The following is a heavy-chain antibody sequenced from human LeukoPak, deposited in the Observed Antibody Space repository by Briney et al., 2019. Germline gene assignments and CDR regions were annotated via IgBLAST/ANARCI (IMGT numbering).Heavy chain of an antibody. J-gene: IGHJ1*01. CDR1: GYTFTSYG. D-gene: IGHD6-13*01. Sequence: ASVEVSCKASGYTFTSYGISWVRQAPGQGLEWMGWISAYNGNTNYAQKLQGRVTMTTDTSTSTAYMELRSLRSDDTAVYYCARDPLSSSWAAEYFQHWGQGTLVTVSS. CDR3: ARDPLSSSWAAEYFQH. V-gene: IGHV1-18*01. CDR2: ISAYNGNT.